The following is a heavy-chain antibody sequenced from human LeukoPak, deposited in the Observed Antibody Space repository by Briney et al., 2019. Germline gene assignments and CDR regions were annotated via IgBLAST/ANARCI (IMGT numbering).Heavy chain of an antibody. J-gene: IGHJ4*02. Sequence: GGSLRLSCAASGFTFSSYAMSWVRQAPGKGLEWVALIWYDGSNKYYADSVKGRLTISRDNSKNTLYLQMNSLRAEDTAVYYCAREGPRGNSQFDYWGQGTLVTVSS. V-gene: IGHV3-33*08. CDR3: AREGPRGNSQFDY. D-gene: IGHD2/OR15-2a*01. CDR2: IWYDGSNK. CDR1: GFTFSSYA.